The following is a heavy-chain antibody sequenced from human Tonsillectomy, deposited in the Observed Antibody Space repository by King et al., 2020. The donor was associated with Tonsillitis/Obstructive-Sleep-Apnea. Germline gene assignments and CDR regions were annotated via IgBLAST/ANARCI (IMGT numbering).Heavy chain of an antibody. D-gene: IGHD2-15*01. V-gene: IGHV5-51*01. J-gene: IGHJ4*02. CDR2: IYPGDSDT. CDR1: GYSFTSYW. CDR3: ARQSRGADIHYFDY. Sequence: QLVQSGAEAKKPGESLKISCKGSGYSFTSYWIGWVRQMPGKGLELMGIIYPGDSDTRYSPSFQGQVTISADKSISTAHLEWSSLKASDTATYYCARQSRGADIHYFDYWGQGTLVTVSS.